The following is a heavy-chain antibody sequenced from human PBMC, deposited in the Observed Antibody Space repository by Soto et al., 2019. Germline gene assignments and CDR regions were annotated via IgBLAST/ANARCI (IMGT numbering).Heavy chain of an antibody. D-gene: IGHD1-26*01. V-gene: IGHV2-5*02. Sequence: QITLKESGPTLLKPTQTLTLTCTFSGFSLTTSGEGVGWIRQPPGKALEWLALIFWDDDKRYSPSLRSRLTITKDPSNNQVVLTMTNMDPVDTATYYCAHRGDGPNWFDPCGQGTLVTVSS. CDR2: IFWDDDK. CDR3: AHRGDGPNWFDP. CDR1: GFSLTTSGEG. J-gene: IGHJ5*02.